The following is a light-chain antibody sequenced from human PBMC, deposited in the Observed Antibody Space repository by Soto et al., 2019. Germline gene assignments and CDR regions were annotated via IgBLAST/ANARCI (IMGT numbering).Light chain of an antibody. Sequence: EIVLTQSPATLSLSPGERATLSCGASQSAGNFLAWYQQKPGQAPRLLIYYISTRATGIPARFSGSGSGTEFTLTINSLQSEDSAVYYCQQHNQWPITFGQGTRLEIK. CDR1: QSAGNF. V-gene: IGKV3D-15*01. J-gene: IGKJ5*01. CDR3: QQHNQWPIT. CDR2: YIS.